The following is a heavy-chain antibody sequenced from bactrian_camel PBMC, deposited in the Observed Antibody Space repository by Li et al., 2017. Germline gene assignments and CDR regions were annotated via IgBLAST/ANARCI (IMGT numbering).Heavy chain of an antibody. CDR3: ATDRRQYGGSWYPPRDYNY. J-gene: IGHJ4*01. CDR2: IYTDGTYT. CDR1: GFTFSNNG. V-gene: IGHV3S6*01. Sequence: HVQLVESGGGLVQPGGSLRLLCAASGFTFSNNGMSWVRQAPGKGLEWVSGIYTDGTYTYYADSVKGRFTISRDNANNTVYLQMNSLKSEDTAHYYCATDRRQYGGSWYPPRDYNYWGQGTQVTVS. D-gene: IGHD6*01.